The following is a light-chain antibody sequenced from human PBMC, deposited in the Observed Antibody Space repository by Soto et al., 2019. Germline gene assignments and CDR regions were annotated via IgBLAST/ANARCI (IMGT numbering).Light chain of an antibody. Sequence: EIVMTQSPATLSVSPGERATLSCRASQSVSSNLAWYQQKPGQAPRLLIYGASSRATGIPATFSGSGSGTELTLTISSVQSEDFAVYYCQQYNNWPPRGTFGHGTKVEIK. CDR3: QQYNNWPPRGT. J-gene: IGKJ1*01. CDR2: GAS. V-gene: IGKV3-15*01. CDR1: QSVSSN.